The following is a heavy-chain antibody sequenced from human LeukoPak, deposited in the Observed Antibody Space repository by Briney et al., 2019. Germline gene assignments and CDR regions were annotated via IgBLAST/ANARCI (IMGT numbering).Heavy chain of an antibody. Sequence: ASVKVSCKAPGYTFTGYYMHWVRQAPGQGLEWMGWINPNSGVTNYAQKFQGRVTMTRDTSISTAYMELTSLRSDDTAVYYCATTRVTTTRLDYWGQGTLVTVSS. CDR1: GYTFTGYY. CDR2: INPNSGVT. J-gene: IGHJ4*02. CDR3: ATTRVTTTRLDY. V-gene: IGHV1-2*02. D-gene: IGHD5-12*01.